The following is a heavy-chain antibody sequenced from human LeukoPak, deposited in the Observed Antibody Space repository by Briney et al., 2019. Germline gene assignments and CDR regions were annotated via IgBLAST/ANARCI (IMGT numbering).Heavy chain of an antibody. CDR3: ARESSSGNPYFDY. CDR1: GGTFSSYA. CDR2: IIPILGIA. D-gene: IGHD4-23*01. Sequence: GASVKVSRKASGGTFSSYAIIWVRQAPGQGLEWMGRIIPILGIANYAQKFQGRVTITADKSTSTAYMELSSLRSEDTAMYYCARESSSGNPYFDYWGQETRFTVSS. J-gene: IGHJ4*02. V-gene: IGHV1-69*04.